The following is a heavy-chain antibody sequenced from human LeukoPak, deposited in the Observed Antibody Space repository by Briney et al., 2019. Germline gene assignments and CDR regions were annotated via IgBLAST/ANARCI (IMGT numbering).Heavy chain of an antibody. J-gene: IGHJ4*02. CDR1: GFTFSDHH. D-gene: IGHD2-15*01. Sequence: GGSLRLSCAASGFTFSDHHMDWVRQAPGKGLEWVAVISYDGSNKYYADSVKGRFTISRDNSKNTLYLQMNSLRAEDTAVYYCAKDPLPGPEVAGIDYWGQGTLVTVSS. CDR3: AKDPLPGPEVAGIDY. CDR2: ISYDGSNK. V-gene: IGHV3-30*18.